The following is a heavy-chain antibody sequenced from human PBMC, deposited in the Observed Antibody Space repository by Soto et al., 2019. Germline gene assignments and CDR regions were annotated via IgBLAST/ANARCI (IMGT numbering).Heavy chain of an antibody. D-gene: IGHD1-26*01. V-gene: IGHV1-69*10. CDR1: GGTFSSYA. J-gene: IGHJ6*04. Sequence: SVKVSCKASGGTFSSYAISWVRQAPGQGLEWMGGIIPILGTANYAQRFQGRVTITADKSTSTAYMELSSLRSEDTAVYYCAGVRPGAGPNYYSYGMDVWGKGTRVTVSS. CDR2: IIPILGTA. CDR3: AGVRPGAGPNYYSYGMDV.